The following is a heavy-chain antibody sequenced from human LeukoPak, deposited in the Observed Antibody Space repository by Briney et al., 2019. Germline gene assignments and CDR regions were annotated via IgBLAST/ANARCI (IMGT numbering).Heavy chain of an antibody. CDR2: ISAYNGST. CDR3: ARQADSSGWYVDYYYGMDV. V-gene: IGHV1-18*01. D-gene: IGHD6-19*01. Sequence: ASVKVSFKASGYTFTSCGISWVRQGPGQGLELMGWISAYNGSTNYAQKLPGRVTMTTDTSTSTAYMELRSLRSDDTAVYYCARQADSSGWYVDYYYGMDVWGQGTTVTVSS. CDR1: GYTFTSCG. J-gene: IGHJ6*02.